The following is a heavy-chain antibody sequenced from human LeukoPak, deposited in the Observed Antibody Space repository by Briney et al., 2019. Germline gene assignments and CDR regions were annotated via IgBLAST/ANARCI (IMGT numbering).Heavy chain of an antibody. D-gene: IGHD3-16*01. CDR3: YVHHYYYYMDV. J-gene: IGHJ6*03. V-gene: IGHV3-74*01. CDR2: IDGDGTTA. CDR1: GFTFSNYW. Sequence: GGSLRLSCAASGFTFSNYWMHWVRQAPGKGLVWVSRIDGDGTTANYAESVKGRFTISRDNANNTLYLQINSLSAEDTAVYYCYVHHYYYYMDVWGKGTTVTVSS.